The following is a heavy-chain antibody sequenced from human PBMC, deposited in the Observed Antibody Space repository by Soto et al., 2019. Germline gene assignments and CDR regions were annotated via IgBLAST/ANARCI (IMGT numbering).Heavy chain of an antibody. Sequence: PSETLSLTCTVSGGSISSSSYYWGWIRQPPGKGLEWIGSIYYSGSTYHNPSLKSRVTISVDTSKNQFSLKLSSVTAADTAVYYCARLRTTVTPRPNYYYYGMDVWGQGTTVTVSS. D-gene: IGHD4-17*01. J-gene: IGHJ6*02. CDR1: GGSISSSSYY. CDR2: IYYSGST. V-gene: IGHV4-39*01. CDR3: ARLRTTVTPRPNYYYYGMDV.